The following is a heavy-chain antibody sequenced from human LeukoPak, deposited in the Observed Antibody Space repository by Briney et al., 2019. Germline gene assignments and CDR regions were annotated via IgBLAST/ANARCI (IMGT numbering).Heavy chain of an antibody. J-gene: IGHJ3*02. CDR1: GYTFTSYY. D-gene: IGHD2-2*01. Sequence: GASVKVSCKASGYTFTSYYMHWVRQAPGQGLEWMGIINPSGGSTSYAQKFQGRVTMTRDTSTSTVYTELSSLRSEDTAVYYCARDHCSSTSCPPEAFDIWGQGTMVTVSS. CDR2: INPSGGST. CDR3: ARDHCSSTSCPPEAFDI. V-gene: IGHV1-46*01.